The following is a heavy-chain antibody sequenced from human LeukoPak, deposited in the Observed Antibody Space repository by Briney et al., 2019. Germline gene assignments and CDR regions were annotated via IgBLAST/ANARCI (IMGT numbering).Heavy chain of an antibody. CDR2: IKQDGSDK. CDR3: AGSMRRGSYDS. Sequence: GGSLRLSCAASGFIFSNYWMSWVRQAPGKGLEWVANIKQDGSDKYYVDSVKGRFTISRDNGKNSLYLEMNSLRAEDTAMYYCAGSMRRGSYDSWGQGALVTVSS. J-gene: IGHJ4*02. CDR1: GFIFSNYW. V-gene: IGHV3-7*03. D-gene: IGHD1-26*01.